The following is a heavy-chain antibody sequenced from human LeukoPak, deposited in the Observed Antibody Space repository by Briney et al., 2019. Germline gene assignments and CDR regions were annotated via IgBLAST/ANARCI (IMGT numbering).Heavy chain of an antibody. D-gene: IGHD5-18*01. CDR2: INHSGST. Sequence: PSETLSLTCTVSGASISSSSYYWTWIRQPPGKGLEWIGEINHSGSTNYNPSLKSRVTISVDTSKNQFSLKLSSVTAADTAVYYCASGYSYGYNALDYWGQGTLVTVSS. CDR1: GASISSSSYY. J-gene: IGHJ4*02. CDR3: ASGYSYGYNALDY. V-gene: IGHV4-61*05.